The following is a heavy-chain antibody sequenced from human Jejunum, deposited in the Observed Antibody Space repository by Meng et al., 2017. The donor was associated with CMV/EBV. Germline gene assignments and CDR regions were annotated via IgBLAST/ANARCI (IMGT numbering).Heavy chain of an antibody. CDR2: IYYSGST. V-gene: IGHV4-39*07. CDR3: ARVFHYDFWSGYLTQYYFDY. Sequence: SSYYWGWIRKPPGKGLEWIGSIYYSGSTNYNPSLKSRVTISADTSKNQVSLKLSSVTAADTAVYYCARVFHYDFWSGYLTQYYFDYWGQGTLVTVSS. CDR1: SSYY. J-gene: IGHJ4*02. D-gene: IGHD3-3*01.